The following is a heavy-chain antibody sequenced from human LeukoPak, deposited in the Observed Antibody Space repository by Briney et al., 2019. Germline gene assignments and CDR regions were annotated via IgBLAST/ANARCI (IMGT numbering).Heavy chain of an antibody. J-gene: IGHJ4*02. D-gene: IGHD3-22*01. CDR3: AKLHYYDSSGYPDYFDY. Sequence: GGSLRLSCAASGFTFSSYGMHWVRQAPGKGLEWVAVISYDGSNKYYADSVKGRFTISRDNSKNTLYLQMNSLRAEDTAVYYCAKLHYYDSSGYPDYFDYWGQGTLVTVSS. CDR1: GFTFSSYG. V-gene: IGHV3-30*18. CDR2: ISYDGSNK.